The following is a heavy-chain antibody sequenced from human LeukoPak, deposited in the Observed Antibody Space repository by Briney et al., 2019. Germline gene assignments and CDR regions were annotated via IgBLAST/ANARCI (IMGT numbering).Heavy chain of an antibody. CDR1: GFPFSTYR. D-gene: IGHD6-19*01. CDR3: AKVPVAGYFDY. V-gene: IGHV3-23*01. J-gene: IGHJ4*02. CDR2: FRGRGHDT. Sequence: GGTLRLSCAAPGFPFSTYRRTWVRQAPGKGLEWVAGFRGRGHDTYYAASVRGRLTIPRDNSKTTLYLQMNSRRVEHTAVYECAKVPVAGYFDYWGQGTLVTVSS.